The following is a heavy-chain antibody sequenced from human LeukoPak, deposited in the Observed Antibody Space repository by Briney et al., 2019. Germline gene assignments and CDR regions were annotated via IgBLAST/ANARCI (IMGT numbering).Heavy chain of an antibody. V-gene: IGHV3-15*01. CDR1: GFTFDDYG. CDR3: TTPDFWSDYDANNFNY. J-gene: IGHJ4*02. D-gene: IGHD3-3*01. Sequence: GGSLRLSCAASGFTFDDYGMNWVRQAPGKGLEWVGRIKSKIYGGTTDYAAPVKGRFTISRDDSKNTLYLQIHSLKTEDTAVYYCTTPDFWSDYDANNFNYWGQGTLVTVSS. CDR2: IKSKIYGGTT.